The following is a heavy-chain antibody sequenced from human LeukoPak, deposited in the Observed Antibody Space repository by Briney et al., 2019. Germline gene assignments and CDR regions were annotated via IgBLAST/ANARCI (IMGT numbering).Heavy chain of an antibody. CDR3: ARFVPNVLRYFDWFTPLDY. D-gene: IGHD3-9*01. Sequence: PGGSLRLSCAASGFTFSSYAMHWVRQAPGKGLEWVAVISYDGSNKYYADSVKGRFTISRDNSKNTLYLQMNSLRAEDTAVYYCARFVPNVLRYFDWFTPLDYWGQGTLVTVSS. J-gene: IGHJ4*02. CDR1: GFTFSSYA. CDR2: ISYDGSNK. V-gene: IGHV3-30-3*01.